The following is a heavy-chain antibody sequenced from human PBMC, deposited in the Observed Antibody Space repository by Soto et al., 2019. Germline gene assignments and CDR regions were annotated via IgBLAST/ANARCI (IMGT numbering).Heavy chain of an antibody. CDR3: ARDLNPERDYDFWSGYLYYYYYDGMDV. CDR1: GFTFSSYE. J-gene: IGHJ6*02. V-gene: IGHV3-48*03. D-gene: IGHD3-3*01. CDR2: ISSSGSTI. Sequence: GGSLRLSCAASGFTFSSYEMNWVRQAPGKGLEWVSYISSSGSTIYYADSVKGRFTISRDNAMNSLYLQMNSLRAEDTAVYYCARDLNPERDYDFWSGYLYYYYYDGMDVWGQGTTVTVSS.